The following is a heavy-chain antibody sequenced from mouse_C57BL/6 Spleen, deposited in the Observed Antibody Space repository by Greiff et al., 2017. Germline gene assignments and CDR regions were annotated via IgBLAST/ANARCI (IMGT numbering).Heavy chain of an antibody. Sequence: VQLQQSGPGLVQPSQSLSITCTVSGFSLTSYGVHWVRQSPGKGLEWLGVIWSGGSTDYNAAFISRQSISKDNAKSQVFYKMNSLQADDTAIYYGDRGGGITAGVAEIYGMDYWGQGTSVTVSS. J-gene: IGHJ4*01. V-gene: IGHV2-2*01. CDR1: GFSLTSYG. D-gene: IGHD1-1*01. CDR3: DRGGGITAGVAEIYGMDY. CDR2: IWSGGST.